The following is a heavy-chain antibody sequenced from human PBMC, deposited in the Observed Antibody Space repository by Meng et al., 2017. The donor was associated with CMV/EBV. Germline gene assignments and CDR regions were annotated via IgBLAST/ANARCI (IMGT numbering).Heavy chain of an antibody. J-gene: IGHJ4*02. CDR3: AREGALAYFDY. Sequence: QVQPVQAGAGGKEPGSAVKVSCQASGGTFSSYAISWVRQAPGQGLEWMRGIIPIFGTANYAQKFQGRVTITADESTSTAYMELSSLRSEDTAVYYCAREGALAYFDYWGQGTLVTVSS. CDR2: IIPIFGTA. V-gene: IGHV1-69*12. D-gene: IGHD5-12*01. CDR1: GGTFSSYA.